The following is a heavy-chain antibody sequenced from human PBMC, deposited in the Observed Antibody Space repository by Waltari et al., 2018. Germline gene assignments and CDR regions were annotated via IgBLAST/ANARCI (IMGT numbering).Heavy chain of an antibody. J-gene: IGHJ4*02. CDR2: MKDNAGST. CDR1: GFNFRDFA. CDR3: AKEMTPYSSSSDFDS. Sequence: EVQLLESGGGLERPGGSLRLSCTASGFNFRDFAMGGVRQAPGKGLGWVLVMKDNAGSTYYAASGKGRFTISRDNSMNTLYLRMNSLRVEDTAIYYCAKEMTPYSSSSDFDSWGQGTLVTVSS. V-gene: IGHV3-23*01. D-gene: IGHD6-6*01.